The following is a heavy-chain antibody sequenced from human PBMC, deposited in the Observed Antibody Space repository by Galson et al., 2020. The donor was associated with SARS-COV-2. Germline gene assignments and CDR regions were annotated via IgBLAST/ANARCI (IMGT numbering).Heavy chain of an antibody. CDR3: SRPEWRNDAFDL. D-gene: IGHD3-3*01. Sequence: GGSPRLSCTSSGFPSSAYALTWFRQAPGKGLEWVAFTKTKAYGGTPEYAASVKGRFTISRDDSKNMVYLQMTGLKTEDSGVYYRSRPEWRNDAFDLWGQGAMVTFSS. V-gene: IGHV3-49*03. J-gene: IGHJ3*01. CDR1: GFPSSAYA. CDR2: TKTKAYGGTP.